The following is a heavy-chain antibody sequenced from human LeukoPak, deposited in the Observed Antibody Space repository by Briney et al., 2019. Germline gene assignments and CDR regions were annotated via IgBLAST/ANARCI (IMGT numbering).Heavy chain of an antibody. V-gene: IGHV6-1*01. CDR2: TYYRPKWYH. J-gene: IGHJ3*01. D-gene: IGHD2-21*02. CDR1: GDSVSSNSAA. CDR3: VRGPEIVVVTTIRGGAFDL. Sequence: SQTLSLTCAISGDSVSSNSAACHWISQSPSRGLEWLGRTYYRPKWYHDYAVSVKSRIPINPDTSKNQFSLHLNYVTPEDTALYYCVRGPEIVVVTTIRGGAFDLWGQGTIVTVSS.